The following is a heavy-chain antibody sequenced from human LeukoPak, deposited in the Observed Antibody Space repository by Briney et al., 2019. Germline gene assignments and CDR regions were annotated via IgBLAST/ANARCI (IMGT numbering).Heavy chain of an antibody. CDR2: ISSSSSSI. J-gene: IGHJ4*02. Sequence: GSLRLSCAASGFTFSSYNMNWVRQAPGKGLEWVSYISSSSSSIYYADSVKGRFTISRDNAKNSLYLQMNSLRAEDTAMYYCARDGGYYYDSNPYYSDYWGQGTLVTVSS. CDR3: ARDGGYYYDSNPYYSDY. D-gene: IGHD3-22*01. V-gene: IGHV3-48*04. CDR1: GFTFSSYN.